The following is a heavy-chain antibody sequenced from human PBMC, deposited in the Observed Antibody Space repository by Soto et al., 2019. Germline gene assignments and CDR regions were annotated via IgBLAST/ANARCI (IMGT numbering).Heavy chain of an antibody. CDR1: GYTFTNFG. D-gene: IGHD3-16*01. CDR2: ISAYNGNT. J-gene: IGHJ4*02. V-gene: IGHV1-18*01. Sequence: QVQLVQSGAEVKKPGASVKVSCKASGYTFTNFGISWVRQAPGQGLEWMGWISAYNGNTNYAQNFQGRVTMTTDTSTSTDYMKLRILRPDDTAGYYCARGGTPIGCWGQGTLVTVSS. CDR3: ARGGTPIGC.